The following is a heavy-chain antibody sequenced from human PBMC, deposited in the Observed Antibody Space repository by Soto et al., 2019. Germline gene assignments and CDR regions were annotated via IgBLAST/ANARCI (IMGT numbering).Heavy chain of an antibody. V-gene: IGHV4-39*01. CDR2: IYYSGST. CDR3: ARQGDSSGWYLGYYYYGMDV. J-gene: IGHJ6*02. Sequence: SETLSLTCTVPGGSISSSSYYWGWIRQPPGKGLEWIGSIYYSGSTYYNPSLKSRVTISVDTSKNQFSLKLSSVTAADTAVYYCARQGDSSGWYLGYYYYGMDVWGQGTTVTVSS. CDR1: GGSISSSSYY. D-gene: IGHD6-19*01.